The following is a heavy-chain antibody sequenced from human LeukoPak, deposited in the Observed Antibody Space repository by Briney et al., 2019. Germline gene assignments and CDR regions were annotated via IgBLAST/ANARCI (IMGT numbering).Heavy chain of an antibody. D-gene: IGHD2-21*02. CDR1: GGSISSYY. Sequence: SETLSLTCTVSGGSISSYYWSWIRQPAGKGLEWIGRIYTSGSTNYNPSLKSRVTMSVDTSKNQFSLKLSSVTAADTAVYYCARGAEAYCGGDCYIFDYWGQGTLVTVSS. CDR2: IYTSGST. J-gene: IGHJ4*02. V-gene: IGHV4-4*07. CDR3: ARGAEAYCGGDCYIFDY.